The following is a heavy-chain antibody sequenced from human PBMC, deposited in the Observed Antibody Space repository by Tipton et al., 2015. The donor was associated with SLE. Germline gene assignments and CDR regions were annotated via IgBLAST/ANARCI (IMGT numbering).Heavy chain of an antibody. CDR1: GGSFSGYY. CDR2: VHSSGST. Sequence: LRLSCAVYGGSFSGYYWSWIRQPAGKGLEWIGRVHSSGSTLYNPSLNSRVTVSVDTAKSQFSLKLTSVIAADTAVYYCARTNGGGATFFDYWGQGTLVTVSS. J-gene: IGHJ4*02. D-gene: IGHD7-27*01. CDR3: ARTNGGGATFFDY. V-gene: IGHV4-59*10.